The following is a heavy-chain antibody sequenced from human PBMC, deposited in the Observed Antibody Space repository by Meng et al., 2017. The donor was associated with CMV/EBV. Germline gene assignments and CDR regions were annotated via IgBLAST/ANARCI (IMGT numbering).Heavy chain of an antibody. D-gene: IGHD3-10*01. V-gene: IGHV3-49*04. CDR1: GFSFGDYA. Sequence: GESLKISCTASGFSFGDYAMSWVRQAPGKGLEWVGFIRSKAFGGTTEYATSVKGRFTISRDDSKTIAYLQMNSLKIEDTAVYYCTRAIIAPHHYGSGNYSRWFDPWGQGTLVTVSS. J-gene: IGHJ5*02. CDR3: TRAIIAPHHYGSGNYSRWFDP. CDR2: IRSKAFGGTT.